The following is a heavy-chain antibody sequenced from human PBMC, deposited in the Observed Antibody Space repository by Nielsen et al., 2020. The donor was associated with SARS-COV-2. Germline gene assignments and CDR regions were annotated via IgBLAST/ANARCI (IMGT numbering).Heavy chain of an antibody. V-gene: IGHV4-39*01. CDR2: IYYSGST. CDR1: GGSISSSSYY. Sequence: SETLSLTCTVSGGSISSSSYYWGWIRQPPGKGLEWIGRIYYSGSTYYNPSLKSRVTISVDTSKNQFSLKLSSVTAADTAVYYCARVPITMVRGGYYYYYGMDVWGQGTTVTVSS. J-gene: IGHJ6*02. D-gene: IGHD3-10*01. CDR3: ARVPITMVRGGYYYYYGMDV.